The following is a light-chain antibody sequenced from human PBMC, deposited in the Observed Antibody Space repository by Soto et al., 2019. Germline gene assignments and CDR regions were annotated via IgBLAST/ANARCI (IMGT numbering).Light chain of an antibody. CDR3: QQYSNWPRT. J-gene: IGKJ1*01. Sequence: EIVMTQSPATLSVPPGERATLSCRAGQSISNNLAWYQQKPGQAPRLLIYGASTRATGIPARFTGSGSGTEFTLTISSLQSEDFAVYYCQQYSNWPRTFGQGTKVDIK. CDR2: GAS. CDR1: QSISNN. V-gene: IGKV3-15*01.